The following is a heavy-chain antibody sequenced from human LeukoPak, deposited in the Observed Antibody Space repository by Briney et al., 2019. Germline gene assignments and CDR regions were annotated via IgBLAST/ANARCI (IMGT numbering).Heavy chain of an antibody. CDR1: GYTFTTYY. CDR2: IIPIFGTA. V-gene: IGHV1-69*13. CDR3: ARASAAAGPNWFDP. Sequence: ASVKVSCKASGYTFTTYYLHWVRQAPGQGLEWMGGIIPIFGTANYAQKFQGRVTITADESTSTAYMELSSLRSEDTAVYYCARASAAAGPNWFDPWGQGTLVTVSS. J-gene: IGHJ5*02. D-gene: IGHD6-13*01.